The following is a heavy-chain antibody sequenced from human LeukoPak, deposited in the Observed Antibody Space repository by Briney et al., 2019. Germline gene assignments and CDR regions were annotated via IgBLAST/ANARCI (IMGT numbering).Heavy chain of an antibody. D-gene: IGHD3-10*01. CDR3: ARVDGSGSYCRY. Sequence: SETLSLTCAVYGVSFSGYYWSWIRQPPGKGLEWIGEINHSGSTNYNPSLKGRVTISVDTSKNQFSLKLSSVTAADTAVYYCARVDGSGSYCRYWGQGTLVTVSS. V-gene: IGHV4-34*01. J-gene: IGHJ4*02. CDR1: GVSFSGYY. CDR2: INHSGST.